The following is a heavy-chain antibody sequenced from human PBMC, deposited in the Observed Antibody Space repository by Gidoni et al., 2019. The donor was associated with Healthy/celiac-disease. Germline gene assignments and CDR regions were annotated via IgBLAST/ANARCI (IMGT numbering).Heavy chain of an antibody. V-gene: IGHV3-73*02. Sequence: EVQLVESGGGLVQPGGSLKLSCAASGFTFSGSAMPWVRQASGKGLEWVGRIRSKANSYATAYAASVKGRFTISRDDSKNTAYLQMNSLKTEDTAVYYCTRLALGYCSGGSCLDYWGQGTLVTVSS. CDR2: IRSKANSYAT. J-gene: IGHJ4*02. CDR3: TRLALGYCSGGSCLDY. CDR1: GFTFSGSA. D-gene: IGHD2-15*01.